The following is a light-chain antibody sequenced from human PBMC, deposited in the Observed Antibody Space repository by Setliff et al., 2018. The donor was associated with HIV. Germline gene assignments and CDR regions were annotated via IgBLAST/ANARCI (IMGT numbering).Light chain of an antibody. CDR1: GSDVGGYNL. CDR3: CSFAGSNTYV. Sequence: QSALAQPASVSGSPGQSITIFCTGTGSDVGGYNLVSWYQHHPDKAPKLIIYEVRERPSGVSNCFSGSKSGNTASLTISGLQAEDEADYYCCSFAGSNTYVFGPGTKVTVL. V-gene: IGLV2-23*02. J-gene: IGLJ1*01. CDR2: EVR.